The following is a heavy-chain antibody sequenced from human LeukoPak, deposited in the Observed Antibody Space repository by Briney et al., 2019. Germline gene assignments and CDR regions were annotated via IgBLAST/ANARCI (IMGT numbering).Heavy chain of an antibody. V-gene: IGHV4-59*08. CDR3: ARQTLCSGGSCYGSWRDY. CDR2: IYYSGSP. CDR1: GGSFSGYS. D-gene: IGHD2-15*01. J-gene: IGHJ4*02. Sequence: KSSETLSLTCAVYGGSFSGYSWSWIRQPPGKGLEWIGYIYYSGSPNYNPSLKSRVTISVDTSKNQFSLKLSSVTAADTAVYYCARQTLCSGGSCYGSWRDYWGQGTLVTVSS.